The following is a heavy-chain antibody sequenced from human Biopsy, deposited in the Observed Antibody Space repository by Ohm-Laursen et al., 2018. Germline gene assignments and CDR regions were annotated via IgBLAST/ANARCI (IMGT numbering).Heavy chain of an antibody. V-gene: IGHV6-1*01. D-gene: IGHD1-1*01. CDR3: ARETPTGIPFNWFDP. CDR2: TYYRSKWYN. CDR1: GDSVFSNSAA. J-gene: IGHJ5*02. Sequence: QTLSLTCAISGDSVFSNSAAWNWIRQSPSRGLEWLGRTYYRSKWYNDYAVFVKSRITINPDTSKNQFSLQLNSVTPEDTAVYYCARETPTGIPFNWFDPWGQGTLVTVSS.